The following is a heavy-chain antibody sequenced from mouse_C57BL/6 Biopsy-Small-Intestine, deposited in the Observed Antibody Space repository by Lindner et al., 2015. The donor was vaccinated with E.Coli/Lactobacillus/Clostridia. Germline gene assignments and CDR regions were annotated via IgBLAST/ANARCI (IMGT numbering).Heavy chain of an antibody. CDR2: INVGYGHT. Sequence: SVKVSCKASGYIFTNYIMHWVRQAPGQGLEWMGWINVGYGHTKYSQKFQGRLTITRDTSASTAYMELSSLRSEDTAVYYCARESSSMYIFGFWGQGTLVTVS. D-gene: IGHD2-10*02. CDR1: GYIFTNYI. J-gene: IGHJ3*01. CDR3: ARESSSMYIFGF. V-gene: IGHV1-84*02.